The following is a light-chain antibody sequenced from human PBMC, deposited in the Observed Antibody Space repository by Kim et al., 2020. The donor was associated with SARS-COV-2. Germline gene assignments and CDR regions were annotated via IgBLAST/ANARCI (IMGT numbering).Light chain of an antibody. CDR3: QAWDSSTAPYV. J-gene: IGLJ1*01. CDR2: QDS. CDR1: KLGDKY. Sequence: SYELTQPPSVSVSPGQTASITCSGDKLGDKYACWYQQKPGQSPVVVIYQDSKRPSGIPERFSGSNSGNTATLTISGTQAMDEADYYCQAWDSSTAPYVFGTGTKVTVL. V-gene: IGLV3-1*01.